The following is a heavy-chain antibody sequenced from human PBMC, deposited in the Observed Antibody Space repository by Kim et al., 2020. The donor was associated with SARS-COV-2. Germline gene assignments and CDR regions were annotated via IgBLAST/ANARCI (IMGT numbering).Heavy chain of an antibody. CDR3: ARGPASMHGHWFDP. CDR1: GGSINNYY. J-gene: IGHJ5*02. CDR2: SYYSGST. V-gene: IGHV4-59*12. Sequence: SETLSLTCTVSGGSINNYYWSWIRQPPGKGLEWIGYSYYSGSTDYNPSLKSRVTISVDTSKNQFSLKLTSVTGADTAVYYCARGPASMHGHWFDPWGRG.